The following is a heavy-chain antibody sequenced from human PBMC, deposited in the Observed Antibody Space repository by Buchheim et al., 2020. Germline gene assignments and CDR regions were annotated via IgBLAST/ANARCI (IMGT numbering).Heavy chain of an antibody. Sequence: EVQLLESGGGLVQPGGSLRLSCAASGFTFSDYAMPWVRQAPGKGLEWVSSISGSGGNTYYADSVKGRFTFSRDNSKNTLYLQMNSLRAEDTALYYCAKEGNGDYVGWFDPWGQGTL. D-gene: IGHD4-17*01. CDR2: ISGSGGNT. J-gene: IGHJ5*02. CDR1: GFTFSDYA. V-gene: IGHV3-23*01. CDR3: AKEGNGDYVGWFDP.